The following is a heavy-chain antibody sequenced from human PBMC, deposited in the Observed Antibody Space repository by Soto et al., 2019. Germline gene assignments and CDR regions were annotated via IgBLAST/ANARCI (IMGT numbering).Heavy chain of an antibody. CDR2: IYYSGST. V-gene: IGHV4-28*01. CDR3: ARSPLGGSGSYRRYFDY. Sequence: QVQLQESGPGLVKPSDTLSLTCAVSGYSISSSNWWGWIRQPPGKGLEWIGYIYYSGSTYYNPSLKSRVTMSVDTSKTQCSPKLSSVTAVDTAVYYCARSPLGGSGSYRRYFDYWGQGTLVTVSS. D-gene: IGHD3-10*01. CDR1: GYSISSSNW. J-gene: IGHJ4*02.